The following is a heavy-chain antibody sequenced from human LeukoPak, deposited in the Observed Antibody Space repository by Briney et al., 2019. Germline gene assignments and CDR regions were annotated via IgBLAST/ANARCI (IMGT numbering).Heavy chain of an antibody. D-gene: IGHD3-10*01. CDR3: ARGDYGSGSYGFDY. CDR2: IKQDGSEK. J-gene: IGHJ4*02. Sequence: GGSLRLSCAASGFTFSSYWMSWVRQAPGKGLERVANIKQDGSEKYYVDSVKGRFTISRDNAKNSLYLQMNSLRAEDTAVYYCARGDYGSGSYGFDYWGQGTLVTVSS. CDR1: GFTFSSYW. V-gene: IGHV3-7*03.